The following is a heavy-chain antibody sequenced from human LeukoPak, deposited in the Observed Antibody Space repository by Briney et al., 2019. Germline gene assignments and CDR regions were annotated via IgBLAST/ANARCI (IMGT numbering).Heavy chain of an antibody. CDR3: ARLSGYYSYYFDY. Sequence: SVKGRFTISRDNTKNSLYLQMNSLRAEDTAVYYCARLSGYYSYYFDYWGQGTLVTVSS. J-gene: IGHJ4*02. V-gene: IGHV3-21*04. D-gene: IGHD3-22*01.